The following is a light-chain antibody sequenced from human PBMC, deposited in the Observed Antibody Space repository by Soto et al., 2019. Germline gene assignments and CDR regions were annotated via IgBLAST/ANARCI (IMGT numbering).Light chain of an antibody. J-gene: IGLJ1*01. V-gene: IGLV2-14*01. CDR3: SSYTSSTTLHYV. CDR1: SSDVGGYNY. CDR2: DVS. Sequence: QSALTQPASVSGSPGQSITISCTGTSSDVGGYNYVSWYQQHPGKAPKLLIYDVSNRPSGASNRFSGSKSGNTASLTISGLQAEDEADYYCSSYTSSTTLHYVFGTGTKVTVL.